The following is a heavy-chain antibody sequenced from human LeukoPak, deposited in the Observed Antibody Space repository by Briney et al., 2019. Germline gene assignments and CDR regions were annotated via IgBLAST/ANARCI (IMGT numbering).Heavy chain of an antibody. CDR3: ARGGRNRYSGYDLSY. J-gene: IGHJ4*02. Sequence: GSLRLSCAASGFTFSSYAMSWVRQPPGKGLEWIGEINHSGSTNYNPSLKSRVTISVDTSKNQFSLKLSSVTAADTAVYYCARGGRNRYSGYDLSYWGQGTLVTVSS. D-gene: IGHD5-12*01. V-gene: IGHV4-34*01. CDR1: GFTFSSYA. CDR2: INHSGST.